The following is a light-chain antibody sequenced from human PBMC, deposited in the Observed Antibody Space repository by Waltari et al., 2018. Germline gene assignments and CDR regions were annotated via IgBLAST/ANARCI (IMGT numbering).Light chain of an antibody. CDR2: SNN. CDR1: SSNTGTNT. J-gene: IGLJ1*01. CDR3: AAWDDSLSALYV. V-gene: IGLV1-44*01. Sequence: QSVLTQPPSASGTPGQRVTISRSGSSSNTGTNTVTCYQHPPGTAPKLLISSNNQRPSGVPDRFSGSKSGTSASLAISGLQSEDEADYYCAAWDDSLSALYVFGTGTKVTVL.